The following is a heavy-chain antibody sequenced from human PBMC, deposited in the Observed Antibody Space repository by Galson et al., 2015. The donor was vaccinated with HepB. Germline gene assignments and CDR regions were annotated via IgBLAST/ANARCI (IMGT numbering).Heavy chain of an antibody. CDR2: IRSKANSYAT. V-gene: IGHV3-73*01. CDR1: GFTFSGSA. J-gene: IGHJ6*02. D-gene: IGHD3-10*01. Sequence: SLRLSCAASGFTFSGSAMHWVRQASGKGLEWVGRIRSKANSYATAYAASVKGRFTISRDDSKNTAYLQMNSLKTEDTAVYYCTRQYGSGSYYRYYYGMDVWGQGTTVTVSS. CDR3: TRQYGSGSYYRYYYGMDV.